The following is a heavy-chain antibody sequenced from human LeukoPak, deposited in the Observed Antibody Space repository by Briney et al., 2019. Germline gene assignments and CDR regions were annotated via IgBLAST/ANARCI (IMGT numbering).Heavy chain of an antibody. CDR2: INHSGST. Sequence: SETLSLTCAVYGGSFSDYYWSWIRQPPGKGLEWIGEINHSGSTNYNPSLKSRVTISVDTSKNQFSLKLSSVTAADTAVYYCARWEYDSSGYYYTDYWGQGTLVTVSS. J-gene: IGHJ4*02. D-gene: IGHD3-22*01. V-gene: IGHV4-34*01. CDR3: ARWEYDSSGYYYTDY. CDR1: GGSFSDYY.